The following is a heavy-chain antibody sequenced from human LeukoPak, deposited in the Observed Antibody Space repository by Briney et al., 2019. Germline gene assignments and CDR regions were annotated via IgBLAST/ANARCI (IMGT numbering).Heavy chain of an antibody. V-gene: IGHV3-74*01. D-gene: IGHD6-13*01. CDR3: AKAPSRIAAAGTDY. CDR1: GFTFSSSW. CDR2: INSDGSTT. Sequence: PGGSLRLSCAASGFTFSSSWMHWVRQAPGKGPVWVSRINSDGSTTTYADSVKGRFTISRDNSKNTLYLQMNSLRAEDTAVYYCAKAPSRIAAAGTDYWGQGTLVTVSS. J-gene: IGHJ4*02.